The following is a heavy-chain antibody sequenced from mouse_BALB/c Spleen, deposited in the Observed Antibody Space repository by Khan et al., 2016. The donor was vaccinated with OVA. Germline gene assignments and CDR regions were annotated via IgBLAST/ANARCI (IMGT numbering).Heavy chain of an antibody. CDR2: ISTYYGDA. Sequence: VQLQESGAELVRPGVSVKISCKGSGYTFTDYAMHWVKQSHAKSLEWIGVISTYYGDANYNQQFKGKATMTVDKSSNTAYMDLARLTSEDSVIYYCARGGLALYTMDYWGQGTSVTVSS. CDR1: GYTFTDYA. J-gene: IGHJ4*01. CDR3: ARGGLALYTMDY. V-gene: IGHV1S137*01.